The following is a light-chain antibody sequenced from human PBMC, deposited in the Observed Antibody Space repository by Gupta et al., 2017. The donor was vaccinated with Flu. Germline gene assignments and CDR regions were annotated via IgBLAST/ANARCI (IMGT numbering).Light chain of an antibody. CDR2: DDY. J-gene: IGLJ3*02. CDR3: QSFDSSELSWV. V-gene: IGLV6-57*01. CDR1: TGSIDSAY. Sequence: CMLTQPHPVSESPGTTITISWTSNTGSIDSAYVQWCQQRPCNPPTTVIYDDYKRPSGVPEPFSASIDRSSNSASLTISGLKREDEADYYCQSFDSSELSWVFGGGTKLTVL.